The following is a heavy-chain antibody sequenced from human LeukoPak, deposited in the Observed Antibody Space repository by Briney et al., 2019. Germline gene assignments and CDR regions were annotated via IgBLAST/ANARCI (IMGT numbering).Heavy chain of an antibody. V-gene: IGHV1-24*01. D-gene: IGHD3-10*01. CDR3: AGLRVRGATDAFDI. J-gene: IGHJ3*02. CDR2: FDPEDGET. CDR1: GYTLTELS. Sequence: ASVKVSCKVSGYTLTELSMHWVRQAPGKGLGWMGGFDPEDGETIYAQKFQGRVTMTEDTSTDTAYMELSSLRSEDTAVYYCAGLRVRGATDAFDIWGQGTMVTVSS.